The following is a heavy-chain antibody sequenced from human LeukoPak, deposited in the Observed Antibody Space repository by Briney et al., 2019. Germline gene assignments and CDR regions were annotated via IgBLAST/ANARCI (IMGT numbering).Heavy chain of an antibody. Sequence: SETLSLTCSVSGGSISSYYWSWIRQPPGKGLEWIGYIYYSGSTNYNPSLKSRVTISVDTSKNQFSLKLSSVTAADTAVYYCASSPYGEARYFDLWGRGTLVTVSS. D-gene: IGHD4-17*01. V-gene: IGHV4-59*08. CDR3: ASSPYGEARYFDL. CDR2: IYYSGST. CDR1: GGSISSYY. J-gene: IGHJ2*01.